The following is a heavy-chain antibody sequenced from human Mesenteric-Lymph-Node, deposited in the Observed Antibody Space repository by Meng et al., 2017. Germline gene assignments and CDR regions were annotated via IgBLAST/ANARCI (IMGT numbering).Heavy chain of an antibody. CDR3: ARARADYYGSGRDNWFDP. D-gene: IGHD3-10*01. CDR1: GGSFSGYY. J-gene: IGHJ5*02. Sequence: SETLSLTCAVYGGSFSGYYWSWIRQPPGKGLEWIGEINHSGSTNYNPSLKSRVTISVDTSKNQFSLKLSSVTAADTAVYYCARARADYYGSGRDNWFDPWGQGTLVTVSS. CDR2: INHSGST. V-gene: IGHV4-34*01.